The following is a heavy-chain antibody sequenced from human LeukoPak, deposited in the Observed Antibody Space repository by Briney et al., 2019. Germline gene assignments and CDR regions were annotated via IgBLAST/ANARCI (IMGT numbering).Heavy chain of an antibody. CDR1: GGSISSYY. Sequence: SETLSLTCTVSGGSISSYYWSWIRQPAGKGLEWIGRIYTSGSTNYYPSLRSRVPMSVDTSKNQFSLKLSSVTAADTAVYYCARILVHDYYYYYMDVWGKGTTVTVSS. CDR2: IYTSGST. CDR3: ARILVHDYYYYYMDV. J-gene: IGHJ6*03. V-gene: IGHV4-4*07. D-gene: IGHD2-8*02.